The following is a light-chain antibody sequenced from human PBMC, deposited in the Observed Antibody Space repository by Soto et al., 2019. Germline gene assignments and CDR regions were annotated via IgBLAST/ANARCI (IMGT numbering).Light chain of an antibody. CDR2: DVT. CDR3: SSYTTSSTLI. J-gene: IGLJ1*01. CDR1: YNDVGGYNF. V-gene: IGLV2-14*03. Sequence: QPVLTQPASVSGSPGQSITISCTGTYNDVGGYNFVSWYQHHPGKAPKLIIYDVTDRPSGVSNHFSGSKSGNTASLTISGLQAGDEADYYCSSYTTSSTLIFGTGTKLTVL.